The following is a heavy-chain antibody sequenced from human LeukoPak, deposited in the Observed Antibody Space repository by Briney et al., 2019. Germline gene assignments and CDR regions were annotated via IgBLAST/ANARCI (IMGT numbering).Heavy chain of an antibody. Sequence: SETLSLTCTVSGGSISSGGYYWSWIRQPPGKGLEWIGYIYYSGSTNYNPSLKSRVTISVDTSKNQFSLKLSSVTAADTAVYYCARGISRNWNPGYFDYWGQGTLVTVSS. D-gene: IGHD1-1*01. V-gene: IGHV4-61*08. CDR3: ARGISRNWNPGYFDY. CDR1: GGSISSGGYY. J-gene: IGHJ4*02. CDR2: IYYSGST.